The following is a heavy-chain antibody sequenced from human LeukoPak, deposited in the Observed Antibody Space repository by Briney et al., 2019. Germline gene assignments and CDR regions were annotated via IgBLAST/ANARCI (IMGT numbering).Heavy chain of an antibody. CDR3: AKGVLRYFDWLLYSGMDV. J-gene: IGHJ6*02. CDR2: ISGGGGST. CDR1: GFTFSSYA. Sequence: GGSLRLSCAASGFTFSSYAMSWVRQAPGKGLEWVSAISGGGGSTYYADSVKGRFTISRDNSKNTLYLQMNSLRAEDTAVYYCAKGVLRYFDWLLYSGMDVWGQGTTVTVSS. V-gene: IGHV3-23*01. D-gene: IGHD3-9*01.